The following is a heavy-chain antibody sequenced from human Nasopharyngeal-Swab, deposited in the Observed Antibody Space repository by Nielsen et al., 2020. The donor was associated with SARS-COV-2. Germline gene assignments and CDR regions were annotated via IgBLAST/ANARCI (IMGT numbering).Heavy chain of an antibody. V-gene: IGHV4-39*07. CDR3: ARGLSGIVPAPILGLGPYYYYYYMDV. J-gene: IGHJ6*03. CDR1: GGSISNSYY. Sequence: SETLCFTCTVSGGSISNSYYWGWISQPPGRGLEWIGSIVYSGNTDYNLSLKSRVTLSVDTSMNQVSLEVSSVTAADTAVYYCARGLSGIVPAPILGLGPYYYYYYMDVWGKGTTVTVSS. CDR2: IVYSGNT. D-gene: IGHD2-2*01.